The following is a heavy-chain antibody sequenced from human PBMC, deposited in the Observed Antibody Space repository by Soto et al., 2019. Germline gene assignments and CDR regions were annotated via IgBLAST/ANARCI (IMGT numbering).Heavy chain of an antibody. Sequence: VGSLRLSCAASGFTFSDYYMNWIRQAPGNGLEWVSYISSGAITIYYADSVKGRFTISRDNAKNSLYLQMNSLRAEDTAVYYCARQIYDSDTGPNFQYYFDSWGQGTPVTVS. CDR2: ISSGAITI. V-gene: IGHV3-11*01. D-gene: IGHD3-22*01. CDR1: GFTFSDYY. J-gene: IGHJ4*02. CDR3: ARQIYDSDTGPNFQYYFDS.